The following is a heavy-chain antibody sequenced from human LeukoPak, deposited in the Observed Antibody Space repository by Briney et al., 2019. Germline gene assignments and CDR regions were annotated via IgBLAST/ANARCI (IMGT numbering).Heavy chain of an antibody. J-gene: IGHJ4*02. CDR3: ARDYCSSTSCLFDY. D-gene: IGHD2-2*01. Sequence: ASVTVSCTASGYTFTGYHMHWVRQAPGQGLEWMGRINPNSGDTNYAQNFQGRVTMTRDTSINTAYMELSRLRSDDTAVYYCARDYCSSTSCLFDYWGQGTLVTVSS. CDR1: GYTFTGYH. V-gene: IGHV1-2*06. CDR2: INPNSGDT.